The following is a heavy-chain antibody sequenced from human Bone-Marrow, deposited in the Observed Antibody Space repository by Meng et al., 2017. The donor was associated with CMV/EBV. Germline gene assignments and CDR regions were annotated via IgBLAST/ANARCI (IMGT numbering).Heavy chain of an antibody. D-gene: IGHD3-10*01. Sequence: LSLTCPASGFILSKYWMTWDRQAPGKGLEWVANIMEDGSEKSHVDSVKGRFTISRDNAKNSLSLEMNSLRVEDMAVCYCAREQGAMGGNYYYAMDVWGQGTTVTVSS. J-gene: IGHJ6*02. CDR1: GFILSKYW. CDR2: IMEDGSEK. CDR3: AREQGAMGGNYYYAMDV. V-gene: IGHV3-7*01.